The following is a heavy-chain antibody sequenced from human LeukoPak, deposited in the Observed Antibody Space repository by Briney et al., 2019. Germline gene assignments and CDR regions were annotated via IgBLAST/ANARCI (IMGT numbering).Heavy chain of an antibody. Sequence: GGSLRLSCAASGFTFSKNWMTWVRQAPGKGLEWVANINQDGSEQYYVDSVKGRFTISRDNAKNSLYLQMNSLRAEDTALYYCARHRMEWLLWFDYWGQGTLVTVSS. J-gene: IGHJ4*02. CDR3: ARHRMEWLLWFDY. CDR1: GFTFSKNW. D-gene: IGHD3-3*01. CDR2: INQDGSEQ. V-gene: IGHV3-7*01.